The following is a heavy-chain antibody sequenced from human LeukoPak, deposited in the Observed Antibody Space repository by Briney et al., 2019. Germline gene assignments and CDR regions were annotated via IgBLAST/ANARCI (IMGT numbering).Heavy chain of an antibody. D-gene: IGHD3-22*01. J-gene: IGHJ4*02. V-gene: IGHV4-59*01. CDR3: ARVDSSGYFGMGPFDY. CDR2: IYYSGST. CDR1: GGSISSYY. Sequence: PSETLSLTCTVSGGSISSYYWSWIRQPPGKGLEWIGYIYYSGSTNYNPSLKSRVTISVDTSKNQFSLKLSSVTAADTAVYYCARVDSSGYFGMGPFDYWGQGTLVTVSS.